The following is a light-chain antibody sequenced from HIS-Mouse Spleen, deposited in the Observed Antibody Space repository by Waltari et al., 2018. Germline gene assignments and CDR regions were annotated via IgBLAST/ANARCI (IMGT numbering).Light chain of an antibody. CDR1: QGISSY. CDR2: AAS. V-gene: IGKV1-8*01. J-gene: IGKJ4*01. Sequence: AIRMTQSPSSFSASTGDRVTITCRASQGISSYLAWYQQKPGKAPKLLIYAASTLQSGVPSRFSGSGSGTEFTLTISCLQSEDFATYYCQQYYRGLTFGGGTKVEIK. CDR3: QQYYRGLT.